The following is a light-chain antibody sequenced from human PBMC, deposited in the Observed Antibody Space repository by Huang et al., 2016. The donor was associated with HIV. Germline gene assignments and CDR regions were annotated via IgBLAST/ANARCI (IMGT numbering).Light chain of an antibody. CDR1: QTVSSN. V-gene: IGKV3-15*01. CDR2: GAS. Sequence: EIVMTQSPAILAVSPGERATLSCRTSQTVSSNLAWYQQKPGQAPSLLIYGASTRATGIQARFSGGGSGTEFTLTISSLQSEDFALYYCQQYGNWPPWTFGQGTKVEIK. J-gene: IGKJ1*01. CDR3: QQYGNWPPWT.